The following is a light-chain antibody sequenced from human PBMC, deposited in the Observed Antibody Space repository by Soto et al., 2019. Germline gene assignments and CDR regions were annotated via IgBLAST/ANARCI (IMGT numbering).Light chain of an antibody. Sequence: QSVLTQPPSVSAAPGQDVTISCSGSSSNLAYNSLSWYQQLPGTAPKLLIYDDNKRPSGIPARFSGSKPGTSATLGITGLETGDEADYYCGAWDDSLNVYVFGSGTKLTVL. CDR3: GAWDDSLNVYV. J-gene: IGLJ1*01. CDR1: SSNLAYNS. CDR2: DDN. V-gene: IGLV1-51*01.